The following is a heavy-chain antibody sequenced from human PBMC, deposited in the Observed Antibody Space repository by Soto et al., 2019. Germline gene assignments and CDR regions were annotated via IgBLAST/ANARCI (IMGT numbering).Heavy chain of an antibody. CDR2: IYYSGIT. CDR3: ARYKSNYYYGMDV. V-gene: IGHV4-59*01. J-gene: IGHJ6*02. Sequence: SETLSLTCTVSGGPISSYYWSWIRQPPGKGLEWIGYIYYSGITNYNPSLKSRVTISVDTSKNQFSLKLSSVTAADTAVYYCARYKSNYYYGMDVWGQGTTVTVS. D-gene: IGHD1-20*01. CDR1: GGPISSYY.